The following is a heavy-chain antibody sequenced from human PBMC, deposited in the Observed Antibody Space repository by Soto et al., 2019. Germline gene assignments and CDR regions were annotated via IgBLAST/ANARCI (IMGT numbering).Heavy chain of an antibody. J-gene: IGHJ4*02. D-gene: IGHD4-17*01. CDR2: ISYDGSNK. CDR3: ASQTTVVTPPDY. Sequence: LRLSCAASGFTFSSYAMHWVRQAPGKGLEWVAVISYDGSNKYYADSVKGRFTISRDNSKNTLYLQMNSLRAEDTAVYYCASQTTVVTPPDYWGRGTLVTVSS. CDR1: GFTFSSYA. V-gene: IGHV3-30-3*01.